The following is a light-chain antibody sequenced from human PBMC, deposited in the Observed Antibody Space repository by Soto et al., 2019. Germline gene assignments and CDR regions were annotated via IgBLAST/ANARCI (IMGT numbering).Light chain of an antibody. V-gene: IGKV3-11*01. CDR1: QSVSSY. J-gene: IGKJ2*01. CDR3: QQRRGT. CDR2: DAS. Sequence: EIVLTQSPATLSLSPGERATLSCRASQSVSSYLAWYQQKPGQAPRLLIYDASNRATGIPARFSGSGSGTAFTLTISSLEPEDFAVYYCQQRRGTFGQGTKLEIK.